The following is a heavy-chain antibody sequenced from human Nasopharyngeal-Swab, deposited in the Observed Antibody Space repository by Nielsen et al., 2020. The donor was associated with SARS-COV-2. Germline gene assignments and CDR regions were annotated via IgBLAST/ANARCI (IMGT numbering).Heavy chain of an antibody. Sequence: GGSLRLSCAASGFTFSTYGMHWVRQAPGKGLEWVAIIWYDGTDNYYADSVKGRFTISRDNSKNTLYLQMNSLRAEDTAVYYCARGEGVQASAYYDSSGYFPFDYWGQGTLVTVS. D-gene: IGHD3-22*01. V-gene: IGHV3-33*01. CDR2: IWYDGTDN. CDR1: GFTFSTYG. J-gene: IGHJ4*02. CDR3: ARGEGVQASAYYDSSGYFPFDY.